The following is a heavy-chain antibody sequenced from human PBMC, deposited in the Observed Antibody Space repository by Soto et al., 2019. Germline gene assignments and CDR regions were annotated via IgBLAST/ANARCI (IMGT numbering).Heavy chain of an antibody. V-gene: IGHV1-3*01. CDR3: ARDLNIVNTAYYDYYGMDV. D-gene: IGHD2-21*01. CDR1: GYTFTSYA. J-gene: IGHJ6*02. CDR2: INAGNGNT. Sequence: QVQLVQSGAEVKKPGASVKVSCKASGYTFTSYAMHWVRQAPGQRLEWMGWINAGNGNTKYSQKFQGRVPITRDTSASTAYMELSSLRSEDTAVYYCARDLNIVNTAYYDYYGMDVWGQGTTVTVSS.